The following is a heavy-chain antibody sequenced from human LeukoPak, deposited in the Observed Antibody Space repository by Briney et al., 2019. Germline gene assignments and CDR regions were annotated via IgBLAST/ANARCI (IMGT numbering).Heavy chain of an antibody. CDR3: ARDQDTAAANRFDP. CDR1: GGSISSYY. Sequence: SETLSLTCTVSGGSISSYYWSWIRQPAGKGLEWIGRIYTSGSTNYNPSLKSRVTMSVDTSKNQFSLKLSSVTAADTAVYYCARDQDTAAANRFDPWGQGTLVTVSS. V-gene: IGHV4-4*07. J-gene: IGHJ5*02. CDR2: IYTSGST. D-gene: IGHD6-13*01.